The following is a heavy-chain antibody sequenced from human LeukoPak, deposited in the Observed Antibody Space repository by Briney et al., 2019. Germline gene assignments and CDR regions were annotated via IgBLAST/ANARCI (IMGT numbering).Heavy chain of an antibody. Sequence: SLRVSCADPGFSFSSYGMHWVRQAPGTGLGWVAVISYDGSNKYYADSVKGRFTISRDNSKNTLYLQMNSLRAEDTAVYYCAKDRGSSGYYDYWGQGTLVTVSS. V-gene: IGHV3-30*18. CDR2: ISYDGSNK. CDR3: AKDRGSSGYYDY. CDR1: GFSFSSYG. D-gene: IGHD3-22*01. J-gene: IGHJ4*02.